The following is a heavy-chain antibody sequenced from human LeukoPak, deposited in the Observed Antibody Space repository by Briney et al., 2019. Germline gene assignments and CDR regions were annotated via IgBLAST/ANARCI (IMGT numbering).Heavy chain of an antibody. J-gene: IGHJ3*02. CDR3: AKDIWAEAAVRGNDI. Sequence: GGSLRLSCAAYGFTFSSYAMSWVRQAPGRGREWVSAIRGSGGSTYYTDSVKGRFTISRDNSKNTLYLQMNSLRAEDTAVYYCAKDIWAEAAVRGNDIWGQGTMVTVSS. CDR1: GFTFSSYA. V-gene: IGHV3-23*01. CDR2: IRGSGGST. D-gene: IGHD6-13*01.